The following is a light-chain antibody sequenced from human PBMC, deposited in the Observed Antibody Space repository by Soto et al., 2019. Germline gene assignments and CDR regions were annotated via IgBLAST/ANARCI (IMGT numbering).Light chain of an antibody. J-gene: IGKJ5*01. CDR1: RSVNSY. Sequence: EIVLTQSAATLSLSPGERATLSCRASRSVNSYLAWYQQKPGRAPRLLISDASNRATGIPARFSGSGSGTDFTLTISSLEPEDFAVYYCQHRSEWPVSFGQGTRLEI. V-gene: IGKV3-11*01. CDR2: DAS. CDR3: QHRSEWPVS.